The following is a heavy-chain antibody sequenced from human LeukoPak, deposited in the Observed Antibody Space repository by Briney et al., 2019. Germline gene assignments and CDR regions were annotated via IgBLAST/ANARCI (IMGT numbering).Heavy chain of an antibody. CDR1: GGSISTYY. CDR2: INTSGST. V-gene: IGHV4-4*07. D-gene: IGHD2-21*01. J-gene: IGHJ2*01. CDR3: ARDIVKYFDL. Sequence: SETLSLTCTVSGGSISTYYWSWIRQPAGKGLEWIGRINTSGSTNYNPSLKSRATMSVDTSKNQFSLNLTSVTAADTAVFYCARDIVKYFDLWGRGTPVTVSS.